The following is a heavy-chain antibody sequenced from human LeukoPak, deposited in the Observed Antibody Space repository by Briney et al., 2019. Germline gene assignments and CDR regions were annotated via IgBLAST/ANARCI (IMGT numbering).Heavy chain of an antibody. CDR3: ARVRYSSSWYWFDP. Sequence: SETLSLTCTVSGGSISTYYWTWVRQPPGKGLEWIGYIYYSGTTNYNPSLKSRVTISVDTSKNQFSLKLSSVTAADTAVYYCARVRYSSSWYWFDPWGQGTLVTVSS. V-gene: IGHV4-59*01. D-gene: IGHD6-13*01. CDR1: GGSISTYY. CDR2: IYYSGTT. J-gene: IGHJ5*02.